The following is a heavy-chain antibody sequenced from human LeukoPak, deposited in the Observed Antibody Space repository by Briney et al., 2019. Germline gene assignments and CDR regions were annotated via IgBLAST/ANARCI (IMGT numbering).Heavy chain of an antibody. V-gene: IGHV4-34*01. CDR2: INHSGST. D-gene: IGHD2-2*01. Sequence: PSETLSLTCAVYGGSFSGYYWSWIRQPPGKGLEKIGEINHSGSTNYNPSLKSRVPRSVDTAKNHLSLKLSSVTAADTALDYCARGALAAIKGSTTGWFDPWGQGTLVTVSS. CDR1: GGSFSGYY. J-gene: IGHJ5*02. CDR3: ARGALAAIKGSTTGWFDP.